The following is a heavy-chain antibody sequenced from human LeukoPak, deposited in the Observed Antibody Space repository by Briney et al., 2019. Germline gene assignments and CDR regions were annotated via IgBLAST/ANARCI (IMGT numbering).Heavy chain of an antibody. D-gene: IGHD3-3*01. V-gene: IGHV3-30*02. CDR2: IRYDGSNK. CDR1: GFTFSSYG. Sequence: PGGSLRLSCAASGFTFSSYGMHWVRQAPGKGLERVAFIRYDGSNKYYADSVKGRFTISRDNSKNTLYLQMNSLRAEDTAVYYCAKDLYQLQTPYEFDYWGQGTLVTVSS. J-gene: IGHJ4*02. CDR3: AKDLYQLQTPYEFDY.